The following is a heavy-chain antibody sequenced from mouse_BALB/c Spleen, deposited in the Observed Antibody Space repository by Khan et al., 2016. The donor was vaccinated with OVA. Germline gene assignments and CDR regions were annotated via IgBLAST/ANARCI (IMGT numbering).Heavy chain of an antibody. CDR3: AKDFDY. CDR2: IRNKANGYTT. V-gene: IGHV7-3*02. CDR1: GFTFTDYY. J-gene: IGHJ2*01. Sequence: EGKRGEDGGGLVQPEGSLRLSCATSGFTFTDYYMSWVRQPPGKALEWLGFIRNKANGYTTEYSASVKGRFTISRDNSQSILYLQMNTLRAEDSATYYCAKDFDYWGQGTTLTVSS.